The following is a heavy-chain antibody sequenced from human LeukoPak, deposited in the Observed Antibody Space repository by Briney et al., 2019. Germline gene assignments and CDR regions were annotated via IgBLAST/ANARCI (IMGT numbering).Heavy chain of an antibody. CDR3: AKPAVYSGSYLGAY. CDR1: GFTFSSYG. CDR2: ISYDGSNK. Sequence: PGGSLGLSCAASGFTFSSYGMHWVRQAPGKGLEWVAVISYDGSNKYYADSVKGRFTISRDNSKNTLYLQMNSLRAEDTAVYYCAKPAVYSGSYLGAYWGQGTLVTVSS. V-gene: IGHV3-30*18. D-gene: IGHD1-26*01. J-gene: IGHJ4*02.